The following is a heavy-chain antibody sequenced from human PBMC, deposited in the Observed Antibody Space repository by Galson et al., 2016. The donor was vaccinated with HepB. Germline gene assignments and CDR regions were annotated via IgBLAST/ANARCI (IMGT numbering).Heavy chain of an antibody. J-gene: IGHJ4*02. V-gene: IGHV3-64D*06. CDR3: VKNPWGNDC. D-gene: IGHD7-27*01. Sequence: SLRLSCAGSGFTFSSYIMHWVRQAPGKGLEYVSGISANGGSTYYADSVKGRFTISRDNSKNTLYLQMSSLRTEDTAVYYCVKNPWGNDCGGQGTLVTFSA. CDR1: GFTFSSYI. CDR2: ISANGGST.